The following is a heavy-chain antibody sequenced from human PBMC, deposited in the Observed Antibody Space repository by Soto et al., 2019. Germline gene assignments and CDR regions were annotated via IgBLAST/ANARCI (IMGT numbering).Heavy chain of an antibody. Sequence: EVQLLESGGGLVQPGGSLRLSCAASRFAFSSYAMSWVRQAPGKGLEWVSTVSGSSSNTYYADSVKGRFTISRDNSKNTLYLQMNSLRAADTAVYYCAKDRIAVAVMLFDYWGQGTLVTVSS. V-gene: IGHV3-23*01. J-gene: IGHJ4*02. CDR3: AKDRIAVAVMLFDY. CDR1: RFAFSSYA. CDR2: VSGSSSNT. D-gene: IGHD6-19*01.